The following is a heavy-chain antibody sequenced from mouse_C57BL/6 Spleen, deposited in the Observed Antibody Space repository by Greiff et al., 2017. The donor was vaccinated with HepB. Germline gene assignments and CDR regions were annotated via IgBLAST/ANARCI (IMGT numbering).Heavy chain of an antibody. D-gene: IGHD3-2*02. Sequence: EVKLQQSGPELVKPGASVKISCKASGYSFTDYNMNWVKQSNGKSLEWIGVINPNYGTTSYNQKFKGKATLTVDQSSSTAYMQLNSLTSEDSAVYYCARSGRGDSSGYVGYWGQGTTLTVSS. J-gene: IGHJ2*01. CDR3: ARSGRGDSSGYVGY. V-gene: IGHV1-39*01. CDR1: GYSFTDYN. CDR2: INPNYGTT.